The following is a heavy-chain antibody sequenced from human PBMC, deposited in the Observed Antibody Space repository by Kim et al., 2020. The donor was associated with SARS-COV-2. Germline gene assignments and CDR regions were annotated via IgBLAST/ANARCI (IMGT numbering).Heavy chain of an antibody. CDR3: ARDITTGWYLSFGY. D-gene: IGHD6-19*01. V-gene: IGHV4-59*01. Sequence: NPSRKSRDTIAVDSSKNQFSLELGSVTAADTAVYYCARDITTGWYLSFGYWGQGTLVTVSS. J-gene: IGHJ4*02.